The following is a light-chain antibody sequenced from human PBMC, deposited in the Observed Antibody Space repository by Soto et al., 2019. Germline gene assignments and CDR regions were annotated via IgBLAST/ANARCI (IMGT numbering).Light chain of an antibody. CDR1: QSISSN. Sequence: EIVMTQSPATLSVSPGERATLSCRASQSISSNLAWYQQKPGQAPSLLIYGASTRATGIPARFSGSGSGTEFTLTISSLQSEDFAVYYCQQYNNWPLTFGPGTKVDIK. CDR3: QQYNNWPLT. J-gene: IGKJ3*01. V-gene: IGKV3-15*01. CDR2: GAS.